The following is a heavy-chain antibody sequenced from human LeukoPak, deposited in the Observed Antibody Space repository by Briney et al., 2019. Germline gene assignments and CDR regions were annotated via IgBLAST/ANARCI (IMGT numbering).Heavy chain of an antibody. D-gene: IGHD3-22*01. Sequence: PGGSLRLSCAASGFTFSSYGMPWVRQAPGKGLEWVSAISGSGGSTYYADSVKGRFTISRDNSKNTLYLQMNSLRAEDTAVYYCAKGSTLIVVARALDYWGQGTLVTVSS. CDR2: ISGSGGST. V-gene: IGHV3-23*01. CDR1: GFTFSSYG. J-gene: IGHJ4*02. CDR3: AKGSTLIVVARALDY.